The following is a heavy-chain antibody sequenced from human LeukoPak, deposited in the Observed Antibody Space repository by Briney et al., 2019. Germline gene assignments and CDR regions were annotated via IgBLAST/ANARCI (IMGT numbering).Heavy chain of an antibody. J-gene: IGHJ6*02. D-gene: IGHD1-1*01. CDR1: GGSISSYY. V-gene: IGHV4-4*07. CDR2: IYTSGST. CDR3: ARFTFPRTKYYYYGMDV. Sequence: PSETLSLTCTVSGGSISSYYWSWIRQPAGKGLEWIGRIYTSGSTNYNPSLKSRVTMSVDTSKNQFSLKLSSVTAADTAVYYCARFTFPRTKYYYYGMDVWGQGTTVTVSS.